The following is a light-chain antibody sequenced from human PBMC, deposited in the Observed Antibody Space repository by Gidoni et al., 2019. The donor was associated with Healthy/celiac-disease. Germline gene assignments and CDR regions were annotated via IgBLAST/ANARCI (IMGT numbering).Light chain of an antibody. CDR3: QQYTNWPMT. CDR1: RSVSSY. CDR2: GAS. Sequence: PATLSASAGGAATSCCGASRSVSSYLAWYQQKPGQAPRLFIEGASTRATGVPDRFSGSGAGTEFTLTISSLESEDFAVYYCQQYTNWPMTFGGGTKVEIK. V-gene: IGKV3-15*01. J-gene: IGKJ4*01.